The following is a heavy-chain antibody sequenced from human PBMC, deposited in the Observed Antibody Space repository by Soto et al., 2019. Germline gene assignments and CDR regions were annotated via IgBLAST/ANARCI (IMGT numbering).Heavy chain of an antibody. Sequence: EVQLVESGGGLIQPGGSLRLSCAASGFSVSSHYMNWVRQAPGKGLEWVSVIYSGGDTYYADSVKGRFTISRDISKNRVYLQMNTLRAEDTAVYFCARVRDYESSGSDNGFDIWGQGTMVTVSS. CDR2: IYSGGDT. V-gene: IGHV3-53*01. J-gene: IGHJ3*02. D-gene: IGHD3-22*01. CDR3: ARVRDYESSGSDNGFDI. CDR1: GFSVSSHY.